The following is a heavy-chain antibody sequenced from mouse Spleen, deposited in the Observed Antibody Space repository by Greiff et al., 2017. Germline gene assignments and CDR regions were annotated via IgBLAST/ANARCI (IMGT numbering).Heavy chain of an antibody. V-gene: IGHV1-81*01. J-gene: IGHJ1*01. Sequence: QVHVKQSGAELARPGASVKLSCKASGYTFTSYGISWVKQRTGQGLEWIGEIYPRSGNTYYNEKFKGKATLTADKSSSTAYMELRSLTSEDSAVYFCARRGSTTYWYFDVWGAGTTVTVSS. D-gene: IGHD1-1*01. CDR2: IYPRSGNT. CDR1: GYTFTSYG. CDR3: ARRGSTTYWYFDV.